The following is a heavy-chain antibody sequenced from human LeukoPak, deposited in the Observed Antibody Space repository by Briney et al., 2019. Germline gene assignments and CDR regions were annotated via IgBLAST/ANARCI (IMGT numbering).Heavy chain of an antibody. V-gene: IGHV4-61*01. CDR2: IYYSGST. J-gene: IGHJ4*02. CDR3: ARERYGSGSYSHRD. D-gene: IGHD3-10*01. Sequence: PSETLSLTCTVSGGSVSSGSYYWSWIRQPPGKGLEWIGYIYYSGSTNYNPSLKSRVTISVDTSKNQFSLKLSAVTAADTAVYYCARERYGSGSYSHRDWGQGTLVTVSS. CDR1: GGSVSSGSYY.